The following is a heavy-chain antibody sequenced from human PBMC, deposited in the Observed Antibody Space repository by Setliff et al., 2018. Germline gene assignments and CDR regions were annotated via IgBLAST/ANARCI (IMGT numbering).Heavy chain of an antibody. CDR1: GGTFSDYY. V-gene: IGHV4-34*01. D-gene: IGHD6-6*01. Sequence: SETLSLTCAAYGGTFSDYYWTWIRQPPGKGLEWIGEINHRGSTNYNPSLKSRATISIDTSKDQFSLKSISMSAADTAVYFCARGRNIAARLLDSWGQGDLVTVSS. J-gene: IGHJ4*02. CDR2: INHRGST. CDR3: ARGRNIAARLLDS.